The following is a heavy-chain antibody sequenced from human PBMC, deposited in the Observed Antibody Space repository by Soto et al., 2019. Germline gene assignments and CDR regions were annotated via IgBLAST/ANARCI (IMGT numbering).Heavy chain of an antibody. J-gene: IGHJ6*02. D-gene: IGHD3-10*01. CDR3: ARPIGKKGFGVDV. Sequence: QVQLQESGPGLVKPSQTLSLTCTVSGGSLISGGYYWSWIRQHPEKGLEWLGSVYYSGRTYDNPSLKSRITMSVDTSKNQFSLNLTSVTAADTAVYYCARPIGKKGFGVDVWGQGTKVTVSS. CDR2: VYYSGRT. V-gene: IGHV4-31*03. CDR1: GGSLISGGYY.